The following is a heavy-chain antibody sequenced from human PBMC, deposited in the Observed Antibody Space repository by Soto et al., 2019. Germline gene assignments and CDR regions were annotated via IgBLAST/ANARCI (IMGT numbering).Heavy chain of an antibody. CDR3: ARRRGDYYDSSGYRYYGMDV. D-gene: IGHD3-22*01. J-gene: IGHJ6*02. CDR1: GYTFTSYT. V-gene: IGHV1-3*01. Sequence: ASVKVSCKASGYTFTSYTMHWVRQAPGQSLEWMGWINAGNGDTKYSQKFQGRVTITRDISASTAYMELSSLRSEDTAVYYCARRRGDYYDSSGYRYYGMDVWGQGTTVTVSS. CDR2: INAGNGDT.